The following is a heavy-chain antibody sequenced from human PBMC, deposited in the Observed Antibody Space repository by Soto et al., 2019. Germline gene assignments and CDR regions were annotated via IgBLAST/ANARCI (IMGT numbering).Heavy chain of an antibody. CDR1: GFSLSTSGMR. V-gene: IGHV2-70*04. CDR2: IDWDDDK. CDR3: ARMGGMDV. Sequence: SGPTLVNPTQTLTLTCTFSGFSLSTSGMRVSWIRQPPGKALEWLARIDWDDDKFYSTPLKTRLTISKDTSKNQVVLTMTNMDPVDTATYYCARMGGMDVWGQGTTVTVSS. J-gene: IGHJ6*02.